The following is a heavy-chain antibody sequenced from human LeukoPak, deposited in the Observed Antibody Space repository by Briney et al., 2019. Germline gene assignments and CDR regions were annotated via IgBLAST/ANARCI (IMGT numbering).Heavy chain of an antibody. CDR3: ASGAWATRLHS. D-gene: IGHD5-24*01. V-gene: IGHV4-59*12. CDR1: GGSISSYY. Sequence: SETLSLTCTVSGGSISSYYWSWIRQPPGKGLEWIGEVFDGKTTNYNPSLKSRVTISAVTSSNQFSLNLKSVTAADTAVYYCASGAWATRLHSWAQGTLVIVSS. CDR2: VFDGKTT. J-gene: IGHJ4*02.